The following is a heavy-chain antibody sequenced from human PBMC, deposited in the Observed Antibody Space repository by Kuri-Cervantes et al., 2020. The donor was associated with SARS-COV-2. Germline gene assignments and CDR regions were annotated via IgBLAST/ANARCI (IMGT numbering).Heavy chain of an antibody. J-gene: IGHJ4*02. V-gene: IGHV5-51*01. D-gene: IGHD4-17*01. CDR2: IYPGDSDT. CDR3: ARSRGDYVYFDY. Sequence: GGSLRLSCKGSGYSFTSYWIGWVRQMPGKGLEWMGIIYPGDSDTRHSPSFQGQVTISADKSISTAYLQWSSLKASDTAMYYCARSRGDYVYFDYWGQGTLVTVSS. CDR1: GYSFTSYW.